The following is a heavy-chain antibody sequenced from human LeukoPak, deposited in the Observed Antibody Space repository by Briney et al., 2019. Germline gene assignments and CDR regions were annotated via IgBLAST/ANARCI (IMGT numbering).Heavy chain of an antibody. J-gene: IGHJ4*02. CDR3: TTTGVDYYFDY. CDR1: GFIFSNVW. Sequence: GGSLRLSCAASGFIFSNVWMNWVRQAPGKGLEWISYISSSGSTIYYADSVKGRFTISRDNAKNSLYLQMNSLKTEDTAVYYCTTTGVDYYFDYWGQGTLVTVSS. CDR2: ISSSGSTI. V-gene: IGHV3-11*01. D-gene: IGHD1-14*01.